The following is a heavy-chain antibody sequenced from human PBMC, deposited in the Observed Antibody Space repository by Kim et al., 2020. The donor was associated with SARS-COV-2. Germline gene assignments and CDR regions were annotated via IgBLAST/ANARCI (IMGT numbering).Heavy chain of an antibody. CDR2: IIPIFGTA. Sequence: SVKVSCKASGGTFSNYAISWVRQAPGQGLEWMGGIIPIFGTANYAQKFQGRVTITADESTSTAYMELSSLRSEDTAVYYCARSGYSSSPRYYYGMDVWGRGTTVTVSS. D-gene: IGHD6-13*01. CDR3: ARSGYSSSPRYYYGMDV. V-gene: IGHV1-69*13. CDR1: GGTFSNYA. J-gene: IGHJ6*02.